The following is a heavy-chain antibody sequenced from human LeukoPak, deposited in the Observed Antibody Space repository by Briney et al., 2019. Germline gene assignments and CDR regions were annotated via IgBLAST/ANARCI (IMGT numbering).Heavy chain of an antibody. CDR1: GDSVSSNSAA. V-gene: IGHV6-1*01. CDR2: TYYRFKWYN. D-gene: IGHD3-22*01. CDR3: ASNYYDSSGYWGPFGY. Sequence: SQTLSLTCAISGDSVSSNSAAWNWIRQSPSRGLEWLGRTYYRFKWYNDYAVSVKSRITINPDTSKNQFSLQLNSVTPEDTAVYYCASNYYDSSGYWGPFGYWGQGTLVTVSS. J-gene: IGHJ4*02.